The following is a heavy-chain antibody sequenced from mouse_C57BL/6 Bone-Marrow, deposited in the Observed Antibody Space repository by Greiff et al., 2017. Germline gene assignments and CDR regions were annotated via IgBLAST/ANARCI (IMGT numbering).Heavy chain of an antibody. Sequence: EVMLVESGGDLVKPGGSLKLSCAASGFTFSSYGMSWVRQTPDKRLEWVATISSGGSYTYYPDSVKGRFTISIDNAKNTLYLQMSSRKSEDASMYYGARRFYCDYWGKGTTLTVSS. CDR3: ARRFYCDY. J-gene: IGHJ2*01. CDR1: GFTFSSYG. V-gene: IGHV5-6*02. CDR2: ISSGGSYT.